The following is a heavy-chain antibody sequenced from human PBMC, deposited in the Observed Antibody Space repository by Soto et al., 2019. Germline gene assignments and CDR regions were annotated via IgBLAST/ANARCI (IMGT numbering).Heavy chain of an antibody. V-gene: IGHV1-46*01. CDR3: ARANSITIFGVVIPNWFDP. J-gene: IGHJ5*02. Sequence: GASVKVSCKASGYTFTSYYMHWVRQAPGQGLEWMGIINPSGGSTSYAQKFQGRVTMTRDTSTSTVYMELSSLRSEDTAVYYCARANSITIFGVVIPNWFDPWGQGTLVTVSS. CDR2: INPSGGST. CDR1: GYTFTSYY. D-gene: IGHD3-3*01.